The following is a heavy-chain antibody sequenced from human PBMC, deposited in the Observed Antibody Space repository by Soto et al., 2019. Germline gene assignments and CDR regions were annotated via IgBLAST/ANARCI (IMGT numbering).Heavy chain of an antibody. J-gene: IGHJ6*02. Sequence: ASVKVSFKASGYTFTGYYMHWVRQAPGQGLEWMGWINPNSGGTNYAQKFQGRVTMTRDTSISTAYMELSRLRSDDTAVYYCAGGYYDILTGYYRYYYYGMDVWGQGTTVTVSS. V-gene: IGHV1-2*02. D-gene: IGHD3-9*01. CDR1: GYTFTGYY. CDR3: AGGYYDILTGYYRYYYYGMDV. CDR2: INPNSGGT.